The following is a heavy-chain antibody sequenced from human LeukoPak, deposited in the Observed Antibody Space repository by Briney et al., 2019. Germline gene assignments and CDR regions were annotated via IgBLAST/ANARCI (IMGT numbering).Heavy chain of an antibody. V-gene: IGHV3-23*01. CDR2: ISGTSGRT. Sequence: PGGSLRLSCAGSGFTFNNYAMSWVRQAPGKGLEWVSGISGTSGRTYYADSVKGRFTISRDNSKNTLFLQMSSLRAEDTAVYYCAKDLPSNIIAASYYFDYWGQGTLVTVSS. CDR3: AKDLPSNIIAASYYFDY. CDR1: GFTFNNYA. J-gene: IGHJ4*02. D-gene: IGHD6-6*01.